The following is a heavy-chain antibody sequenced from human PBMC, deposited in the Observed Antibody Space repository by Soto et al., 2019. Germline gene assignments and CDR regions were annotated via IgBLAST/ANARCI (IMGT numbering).Heavy chain of an antibody. Sequence: QVQLVQSGPEVKEPGSSVKLTCTVSGGIFNTYAISWLRQAPGQGLEWMGGIIPIFGTPNYAQRFQGRVTLTADESTSTAYMELSRLRSDATAVYYCARDRDYYGAGNSYNRIDLWGQGTLVSVSS. CDR1: GGIFNTYA. V-gene: IGHV1-69*01. CDR3: ARDRDYYGAGNSYNRIDL. CDR2: IIPIFGTP. J-gene: IGHJ1*01. D-gene: IGHD3-10*01.